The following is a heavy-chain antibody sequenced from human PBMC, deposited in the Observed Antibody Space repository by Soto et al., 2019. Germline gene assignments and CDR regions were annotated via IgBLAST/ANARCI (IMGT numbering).Heavy chain of an antibody. CDR2: IIPIFGTA. D-gene: IGHD2-2*01. V-gene: IGHV1-69*01. Sequence: QVQLVQSGAEVKKPGSSVKVSCKASGGTFSSYAISWVRQAPGQGLEWMGGIIPIFGTANYAQKFQGRVTITADESTSTAYMELSSLRSEDTAVYYCARFSGIVVVPAARRPTNYYGMDVWGQGTTVTVSS. CDR3: ARFSGIVVVPAARRPTNYYGMDV. J-gene: IGHJ6*02. CDR1: GGTFSSYA.